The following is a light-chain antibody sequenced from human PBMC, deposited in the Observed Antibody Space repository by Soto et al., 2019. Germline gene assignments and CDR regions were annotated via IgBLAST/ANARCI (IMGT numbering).Light chain of an antibody. CDR3: QSYDSSLSGYV. J-gene: IGLJ1*01. CDR1: SSNIGAGYE. V-gene: IGLV1-40*01. CDR2: ENN. Sequence: QPVLTQPPSVSEAPGQRVTISCTGSSSNIGAGYEAHWYQQVPGTAPKLLIYENNTRPSGVPDRFSGSKSGTSASLAITGLQAEDEAEYYCQSYDSSLSGYVFGTGTKLTVL.